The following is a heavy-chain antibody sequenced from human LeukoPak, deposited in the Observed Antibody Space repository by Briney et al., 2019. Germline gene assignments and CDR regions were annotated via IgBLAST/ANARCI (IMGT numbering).Heavy chain of an antibody. CDR1: GFTVSSNY. D-gene: IGHD3-10*02. V-gene: IGHV3-53*01. J-gene: IGHJ6*04. CDR2: IYSGDST. Sequence: QTGGSLRLSCAASGFTVSSNYMSWVRQAPGKGLEWVSVIYSGDSTYYADSVKGRFTISRDNAKNSLYLQMNSLRAEDTAVYYCAELGITMIGGVWGKGTTVTISS. CDR3: AELGITMIGGV.